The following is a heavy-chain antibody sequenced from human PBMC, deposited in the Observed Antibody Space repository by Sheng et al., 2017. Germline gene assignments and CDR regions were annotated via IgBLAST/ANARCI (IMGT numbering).Heavy chain of an antibody. Sequence: EVQLVESGGGLVQPGGSLRLSCAASRITVSNNYMSWVRQAPGRGLEWVSLIYSGGVTYYADSVKGRFTISRDRSKNTMYLQMNSLRVEDTALYYCARVVGGSSGYSDYWGQGMLVTVSS. CDR3: ARVVGGSSGYSDY. D-gene: IGHD3-22*01. V-gene: IGHV3-66*01. CDR1: RITVSNNY. CDR2: IYSGGVT. J-gene: IGHJ4*02.